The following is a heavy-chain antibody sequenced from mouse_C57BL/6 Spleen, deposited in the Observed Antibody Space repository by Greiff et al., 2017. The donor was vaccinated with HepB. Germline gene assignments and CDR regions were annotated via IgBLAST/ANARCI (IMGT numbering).Heavy chain of an antibody. CDR1: GYTFTEYT. V-gene: IGHV1-62-2*01. J-gene: IGHJ2*01. Sequence: QVHVKQSGAELVKPGASVKLSCKASGYTFTEYTIHWVKQRSGQGLEWIGWFYPGSGSIKYNEKFKDKATLTADKSSSTVYMELSRLTSEDSAVYFCARHEDGGSGYVYWGQGTTLTVSS. CDR3: ARHEDGGSGYVY. CDR2: FYPGSGSI. D-gene: IGHD3-2*02.